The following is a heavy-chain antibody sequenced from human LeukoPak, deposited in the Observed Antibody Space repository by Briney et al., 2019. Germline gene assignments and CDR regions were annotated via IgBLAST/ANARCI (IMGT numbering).Heavy chain of an antibody. CDR2: INHSGST. CDR3: ARRTTVTTYDY. J-gene: IGHJ4*02. CDR1: GGSFSGYY. Sequence: SETLSLTCAVYGGSFSGYYWSWIRQPPGKGLEWIGEINHSGSTNYNPSLKSRVTISVDTSKTQFSLKLSSVTAADTAVYYCARRTTVTTYDYWGQGTLVTVSS. D-gene: IGHD4-17*01. V-gene: IGHV4-34*01.